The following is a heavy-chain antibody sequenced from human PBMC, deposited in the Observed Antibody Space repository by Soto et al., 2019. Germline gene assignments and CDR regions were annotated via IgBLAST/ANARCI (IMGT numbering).Heavy chain of an antibody. Sequence: GGSLRLSCAASGFTFSSYGMHLFRQAPGKGLEWVAVIWYDGSNIYYADSVKGRFTISRDNSKNTLYLQMNSLRAEDTAVYYCARERPQRLAIFDFCGQGSLVIVSS. CDR1: GFTFSSYG. J-gene: IGHJ4*02. CDR3: ARERPQRLAIFDF. V-gene: IGHV3-33*01. D-gene: IGHD6-25*01. CDR2: IWYDGSNI.